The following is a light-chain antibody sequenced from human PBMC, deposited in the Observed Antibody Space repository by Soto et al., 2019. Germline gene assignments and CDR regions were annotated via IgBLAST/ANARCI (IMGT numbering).Light chain of an antibody. V-gene: IGLV3-21*02. CDR2: DDS. Sequence: SYELTQPPSVSVAPGQTARITCGGNNIGSKSVHWYQQKPGQAPVLVVYDDSDRPSGIPERFSGSNSGNTATLTISRVEAGDEADYYCQVWDSSSDHSRVFGTGTKLTVL. J-gene: IGLJ1*01. CDR3: QVWDSSSDHSRV. CDR1: NIGSKS.